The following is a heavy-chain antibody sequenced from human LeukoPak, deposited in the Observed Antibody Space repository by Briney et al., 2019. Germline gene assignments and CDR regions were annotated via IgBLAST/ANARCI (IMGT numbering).Heavy chain of an antibody. D-gene: IGHD2-15*01. J-gene: IGHJ4*02. CDR3: ARDRGGSYSAIDY. V-gene: IGHV3-48*03. Sequence: PGGSLRLSCTASGFTFGDYAMSWVRQAPGKGLEWVSFISSSSITIYYADSVKGRFTISRDNAEKSLYLQMNNLRAEDTAVYYCARDRGGSYSAIDYWGQGTLVTVSS. CDR1: GFTFGDYA. CDR2: ISSSSITI.